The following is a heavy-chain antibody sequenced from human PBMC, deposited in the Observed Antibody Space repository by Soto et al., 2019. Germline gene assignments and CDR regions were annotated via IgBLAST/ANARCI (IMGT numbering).Heavy chain of an antibody. V-gene: IGHV4-31*03. Sequence: SETLSLTCTVSGGSISAAAYYWSWIRQLPGKGLEWIGYIYYNGDTFYNPSLERRVTISLDTSKNQFSLELTSVTAADTAVYYCARETGYYGGYNWFDPWGQGTLVTVSS. CDR2: IYYNGDT. CDR1: GGSISAAAYY. D-gene: IGHD3-3*01. CDR3: ARETGYYGGYNWFDP. J-gene: IGHJ5*02.